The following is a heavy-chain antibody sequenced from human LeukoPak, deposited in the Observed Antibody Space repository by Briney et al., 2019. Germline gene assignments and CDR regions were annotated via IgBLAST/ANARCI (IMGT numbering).Heavy chain of an antibody. V-gene: IGHV1-2*02. CDR3: ARDGHGGNSFDF. D-gene: IGHD4-23*01. CDR1: GYTFTGYY. J-gene: IGHJ4*02. Sequence: EASVKVSCKAFGYTFTGYYMHWVRQAPGQGVEWMGWINANSGGTDYAQKFQDRVTMTRDTSISTAYMELSRLTSDDTAVYYCARDGHGGNSFDFWGQGTLVTVSS. CDR2: INANSGGT.